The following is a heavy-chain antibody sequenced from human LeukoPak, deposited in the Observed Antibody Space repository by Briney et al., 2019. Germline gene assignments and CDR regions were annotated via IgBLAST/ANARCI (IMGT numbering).Heavy chain of an antibody. Sequence: SETLSLTCAVSGASISSGSYYWGWIRQPPGKGLEWIGSMYYSGSTHHNPSLKSRVTISVDTSKNQLSLKLSSVTAADTAVYYCASGSTSADNWFDPWGQGTLVTVSS. V-gene: IGHV4-39*01. CDR2: MYYSGST. CDR1: GASISSGSYY. J-gene: IGHJ5*02. D-gene: IGHD2-2*01. CDR3: ASGSTSADNWFDP.